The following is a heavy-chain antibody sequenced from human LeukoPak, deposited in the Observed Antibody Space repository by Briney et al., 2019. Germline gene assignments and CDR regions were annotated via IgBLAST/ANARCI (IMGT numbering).Heavy chain of an antibody. CDR3: ARGVELGYCSGGSCSNDY. CDR1: GGSFSGYY. V-gene: IGHV4-34*01. D-gene: IGHD2-15*01. CDR2: INHSGST. J-gene: IGHJ4*02. Sequence: SETLSFTCAVYGGSFSGYYCSWIRQPPGKGLELIGEINHSGSTNYNPSLKSRVTISVDTSKNQFSLKRSCVTAADTAVYYCARGVELGYCSGGSCSNDYWGQGPLVTVSS.